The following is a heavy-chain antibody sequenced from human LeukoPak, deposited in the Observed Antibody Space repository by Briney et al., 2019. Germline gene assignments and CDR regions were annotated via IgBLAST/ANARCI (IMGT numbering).Heavy chain of an antibody. V-gene: IGHV3-23*01. CDR3: AKPSKLKIEAAGHFDY. Sequence: PGGSLRLSCAASGFTFSSYAMSWVRQAPGKGLDWVSVISGSGDSTYSADSVKGRFTISRDNSKNTLYLQMNSLRAEDTAVYYCAKPSKLKIEAAGHFDYWGQGTLVTVSS. D-gene: IGHD6-13*01. J-gene: IGHJ4*02. CDR2: ISGSGDST. CDR1: GFTFSSYA.